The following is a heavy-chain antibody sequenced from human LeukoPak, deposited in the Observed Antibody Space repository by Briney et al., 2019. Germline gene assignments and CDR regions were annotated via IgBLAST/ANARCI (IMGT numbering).Heavy chain of an antibody. V-gene: IGHV3-66*01. CDR2: IYSGDSA. Sequence: GGSLRLSCAASGFSVRTHYLSWVRQAPGKGLEWVSVIYSGDSAYYADSVKGRFTVSRDNSKNTLTLQMNSLRADDSAVYYCARTEKSDSFSYFYAMDVWGQGTTVTVSS. CDR1: GFSVRTHY. D-gene: IGHD3-9*01. CDR3: ARTEKSDSFSYFYAMDV. J-gene: IGHJ6*02.